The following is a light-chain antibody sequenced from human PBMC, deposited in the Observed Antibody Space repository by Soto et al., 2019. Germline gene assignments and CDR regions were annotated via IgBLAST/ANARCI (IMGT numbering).Light chain of an antibody. CDR3: QHSYSTPIT. V-gene: IGKV1-39*01. CDR1: QSISSY. J-gene: IGKJ5*01. Sequence: DIQMTQSPSSLSTSVGDRVTITCRASQSISSYLNWYQQKPGKAPKVLIYAASSLQSGVPSRFSGSGFGTDFTLTISSLQPEDFAIYYCQHSYSTPITFGQGTRLEIK. CDR2: AAS.